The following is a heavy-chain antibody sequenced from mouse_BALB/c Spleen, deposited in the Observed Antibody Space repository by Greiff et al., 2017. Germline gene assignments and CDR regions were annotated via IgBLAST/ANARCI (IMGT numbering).Heavy chain of an antibody. Sequence: QVQLQQSGAELARPGASVKLSCKASGYTFTSYWMQWVKQRPGQGLEWIGAIYPGDGDTRYTQKFKGKATLTADKSSSTAYMQLSSLASEDSAVYYCAREPLLLRGWDYWGQGTTLTVSS. CDR2: IYPGDGDT. J-gene: IGHJ2*01. D-gene: IGHD1-1*01. CDR1: GYTFTSYW. CDR3: AREPLLLRGWDY. V-gene: IGHV1-87*01.